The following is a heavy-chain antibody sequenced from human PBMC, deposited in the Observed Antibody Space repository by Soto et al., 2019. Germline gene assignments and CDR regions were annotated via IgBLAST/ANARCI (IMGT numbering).Heavy chain of an antibody. Sequence: ASVKVSCKASGYTFSSYGISWVRQAPGQGLECMGWTSPYNGNTNYAQKLQVRVTMTTHTSTRTAYMELRSLRSDHPAVHCCAREGDGSGSPTKYCYFGMDVWARGTTGAVAS. J-gene: IGHJ6*02. CDR1: GYTFSSYG. CDR2: TSPYNGNT. D-gene: IGHD3-10*01. V-gene: IGHV1-18*04. CDR3: AREGDGSGSPTKYCYFGMDV.